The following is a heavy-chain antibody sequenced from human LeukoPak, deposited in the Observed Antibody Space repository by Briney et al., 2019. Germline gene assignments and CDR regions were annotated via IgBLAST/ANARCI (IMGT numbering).Heavy chain of an antibody. CDR1: GFTFSSYW. CDR2: IKQDGSEK. J-gene: IGHJ6*03. V-gene: IGHV3-7*01. CDR3: AKDPRRGYSYGHAKRTYMDV. D-gene: IGHD5-18*01. Sequence: GGSLRLSCAASGFTFSSYWMSWVRQAPGKGLEWVANIKQDGSEKYYADSVKGRFTISRDNSKNTLYLQMNSLRAEDTAVYYCAKDPRRGYSYGHAKRTYMDVWGKGTTVTVSS.